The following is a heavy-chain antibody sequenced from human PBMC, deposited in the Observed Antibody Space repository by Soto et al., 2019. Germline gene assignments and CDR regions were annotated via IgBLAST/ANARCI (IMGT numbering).Heavy chain of an antibody. CDR2: ISGSGGST. CDR3: AKARPIVVVVAAGYYFDY. CDR1: GFTFSSYA. Sequence: GGSLRLSCAASGFTFSSYAMSWVRQAPGKGLEWVSAISGSGGSTYYADSVKGRFTISRDNSKNTLYLQMNSLRAEDTAVYYCAKARPIVVVVAAGYYFDYWGQGTLVTVSS. J-gene: IGHJ4*02. V-gene: IGHV3-23*01. D-gene: IGHD2-15*01.